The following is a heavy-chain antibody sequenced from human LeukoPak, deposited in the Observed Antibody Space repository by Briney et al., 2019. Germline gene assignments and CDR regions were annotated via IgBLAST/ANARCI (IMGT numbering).Heavy chain of an antibody. CDR3: ARSHRSSGYYGDAFDI. CDR2: ISSSTI. D-gene: IGHD3-22*01. CDR1: GFTFSSYS. Sequence: GGSLRLSCAASGFTFSSYSMNWVRQAPGKGLEWVSYISSSTIYYADSVKGRFTISRDNAKNSLYLQINSLRAEDTAVYYCARSHRSSGYYGDAFDIWGQGTMVTVSS. J-gene: IGHJ3*02. V-gene: IGHV3-48*01.